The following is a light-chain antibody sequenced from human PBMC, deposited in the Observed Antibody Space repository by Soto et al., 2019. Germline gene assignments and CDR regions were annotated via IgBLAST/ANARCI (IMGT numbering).Light chain of an antibody. CDR1: QSISSW. V-gene: IGKV1-5*03. CDR2: KAS. J-gene: IGKJ1*01. CDR3: QQYNSYWT. Sequence: DIQMTQSPSTLSASVGDRVTITCRASQSISSWLAWYRQKPGKAPNLLIYKASSLEGGVPSRFSGSGSGTEFTLTISSLQPDDFATYYCQQYNSYWTFGQGTKVEIK.